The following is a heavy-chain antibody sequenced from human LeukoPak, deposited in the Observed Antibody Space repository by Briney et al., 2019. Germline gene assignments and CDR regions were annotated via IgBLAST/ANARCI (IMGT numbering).Heavy chain of an antibody. CDR1: GGSISSGGYS. D-gene: IGHD2-21*01. J-gene: IGHJ6*02. Sequence: PSETLSLTCAVSGGSISSGGYSWSWIRQPPGKGLEWIGEINHSGSTNYNPSLKSRVTISVDTSKNQFSLKLSSVTAADTAVYYCARKFVYVNTYYYYGMDVWGQGTTVTVSS. V-gene: IGHV4-34*01. CDR3: ARKFVYVNTYYYYGMDV. CDR2: INHSGST.